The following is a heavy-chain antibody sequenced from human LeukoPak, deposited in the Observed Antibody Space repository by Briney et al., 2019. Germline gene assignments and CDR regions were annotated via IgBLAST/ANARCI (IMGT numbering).Heavy chain of an antibody. V-gene: IGHV3-7*04. CDR3: TRVGYIDEGIDY. CDR2: MKQDGGEK. Sequence: GGSLRLSCAASGFTFSKYWMSWVRQAPGKGLEWVANMKQDGGEKYYVDSVKGRFTISRDNAKNSLYLQMNSLRGEDTAIYYCTRVGYIDEGIDYWGQGTLVTVSS. D-gene: IGHD5-24*01. J-gene: IGHJ4*02. CDR1: GFTFSKYW.